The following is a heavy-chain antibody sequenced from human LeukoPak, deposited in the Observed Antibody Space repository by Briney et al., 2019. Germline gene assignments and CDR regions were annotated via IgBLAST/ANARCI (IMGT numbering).Heavy chain of an antibody. Sequence: SETLSLTCTVSGGSISSYYWSWIRQPPGKGLEWIGYFSYTGSTNYNPSLRSRVTISVDTSKNQFSLKLTSVTAADTAVYYCARVPARRVVTTPTYFDLWGQGTLVTVSS. D-gene: IGHD2-21*02. CDR2: FSYTGST. CDR1: GGSISSYY. CDR3: ARVPARRVVTTPTYFDL. V-gene: IGHV4-59*01. J-gene: IGHJ4*02.